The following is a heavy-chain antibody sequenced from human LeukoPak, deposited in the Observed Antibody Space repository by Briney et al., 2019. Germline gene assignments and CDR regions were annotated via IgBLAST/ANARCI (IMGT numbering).Heavy chain of an antibody. V-gene: IGHV1-18*01. CDR1: GYTFSTYG. J-gene: IGHJ4*02. D-gene: IGHD3-10*01. CDR2: ISAYNGNT. Sequence: ASVKVSCKASGYTFSTYGIGWVRQAPGQGLEWMGWISAYNGNTSYAQKFQGRVTMTRDTSTSTVYMELSSLRSEDTAVYYCAREASGSGSYWGQGTLVTVSS. CDR3: AREASGSGSY.